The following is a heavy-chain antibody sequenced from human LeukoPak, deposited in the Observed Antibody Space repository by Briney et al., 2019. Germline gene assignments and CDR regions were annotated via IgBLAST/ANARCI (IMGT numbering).Heavy chain of an antibody. Sequence: GESLKISCKGSGYSINNYWIGWVRQMPGKGLEGMGITYPADSDIRYSPSFQGQVTISADKSISTAYLQWSSLKASDTAMYYCARQEYCSGGSCYTWFDPWGQGTLGTVSS. J-gene: IGHJ5*02. CDR1: GYSINNYW. CDR3: ARQEYCSGGSCYTWFDP. D-gene: IGHD2-15*01. CDR2: TYPADSDI. V-gene: IGHV5-51*01.